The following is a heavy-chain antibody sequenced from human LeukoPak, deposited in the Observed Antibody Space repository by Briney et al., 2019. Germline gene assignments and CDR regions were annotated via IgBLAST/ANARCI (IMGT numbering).Heavy chain of an antibody. J-gene: IGHJ4*02. CDR2: INAGNGNT. CDR3: ARGGTAVAGPTGLGVENDY. Sequence: ASVKVSCKASGYTFTSYAMHWVRQAPGQRLEWMGWINAGNGNTKYSQKFQGRVTITRDTSASTAYMELSSLRSEDTAVYYCARGGTAVAGPTGLGVENDYWGQGTLVTVSS. D-gene: IGHD6-19*01. V-gene: IGHV1-3*01. CDR1: GYTFTSYA.